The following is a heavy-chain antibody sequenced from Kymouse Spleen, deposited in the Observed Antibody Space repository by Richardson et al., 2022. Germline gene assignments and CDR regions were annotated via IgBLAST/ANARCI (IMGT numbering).Heavy chain of an antibody. D-gene: IGHD1-7*01. J-gene: IGHJ6*02. CDR1: GFTFSSYD. V-gene: IGHV3-13*01. Sequence: EVQLVESGGGLVQPGGSLRLSCAASGFTFSSYDMHWVRQATGKGLEWVSAIGTAGDTYYPGSVKGRFTISRENAKNSLYLQMNSLRAGDTAVYYCAREVNWNYLDVWGQGTTVTVSS. CDR3: AREVNWNYLDV. CDR2: IGTAGDT.